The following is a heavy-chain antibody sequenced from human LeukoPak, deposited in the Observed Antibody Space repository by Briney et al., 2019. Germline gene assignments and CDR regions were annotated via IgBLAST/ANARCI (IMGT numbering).Heavy chain of an antibody. J-gene: IGHJ4*02. CDR3: ARGLLWFGEFLDY. CDR2: ISSSSSYI. V-gene: IGHV3-21*01. CDR1: GFTFSSYS. Sequence: GGSLRLSCAASGFTFSSYSMNWVRQAPGKGLEWASSISSSSSYIYYADSVKGRFTISRDNAKNSLYLQMNSLRAEDTAVYYCARGLLWFGEFLDYWGQGTLVTVSS. D-gene: IGHD3-10*01.